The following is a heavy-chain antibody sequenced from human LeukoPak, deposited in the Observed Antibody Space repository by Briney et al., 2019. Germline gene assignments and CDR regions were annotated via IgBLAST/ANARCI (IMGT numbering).Heavy chain of an antibody. CDR2: IKSDGSST. CDR3: ARGAAGIDY. Sequence: GGSLRLSCADPGFTLSNYWMHWVRHAPGTGLEWVSHIKSDGSSTTYADAVRGRFTISRDNAKNMLYLQMNSLRAEDTAVYYCARGAAGIDYWGQGTLVTVSS. D-gene: IGHD6-13*01. CDR1: GFTLSNYW. V-gene: IGHV3-74*01. J-gene: IGHJ4*02.